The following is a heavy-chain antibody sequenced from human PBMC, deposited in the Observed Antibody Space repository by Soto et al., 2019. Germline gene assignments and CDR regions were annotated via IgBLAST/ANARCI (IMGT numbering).Heavy chain of an antibody. CDR1: GGSISSYY. CDR2: IYYSGST. D-gene: IGHD6-13*01. J-gene: IGHJ4*02. CDR3: ARQGVYSSLYYFDY. Sequence: PSETLSLTCTVSGGSISSYYWSWIRQPPGKGLEWIGYIYYSGSTNYNPSLKSRVTISVDTSKNQFSLKLSSVTAADTAVYYCARQGVYSSLYYFDYWGQGTLVTVSS. V-gene: IGHV4-59*08.